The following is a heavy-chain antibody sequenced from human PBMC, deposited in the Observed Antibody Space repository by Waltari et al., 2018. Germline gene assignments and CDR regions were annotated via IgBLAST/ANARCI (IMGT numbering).Heavy chain of an antibody. CDR1: GFTFSDFS. J-gene: IGHJ3*02. Sequence: EVQLVESGGGLVQPGGSLRLSCAASGFTFSDFSMNWFRQAPGKGLEWVSYMYSTGSTIYYADSVKGRFTISRDNAQNSLYLQMNSLRADDTAVYYCARGYRKAFDIWGQGTMVTVSS. V-gene: IGHV3-48*04. D-gene: IGHD5-12*01. CDR2: MYSTGSTI. CDR3: ARGYRKAFDI.